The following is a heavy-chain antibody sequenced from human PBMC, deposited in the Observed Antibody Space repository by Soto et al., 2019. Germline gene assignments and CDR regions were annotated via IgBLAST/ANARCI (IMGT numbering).Heavy chain of an antibody. CDR2: IYYSGST. J-gene: IGHJ4*02. D-gene: IGHD2-15*01. CDR3: ARGKNLPPPRPSVVAAFDY. Sequence: QVQLQESGPGLVKPSQTLSLTCTVSGGSISSGGYYWSWIRQHPGKGLEWIRYIYYSGSTYYNPSLKSRVTISVDTSKNQFSLKLSSVTAADTAVYYCARGKNLPPPRPSVVAAFDYWGQGTLVTVSS. V-gene: IGHV4-31*03. CDR1: GGSISSGGYY.